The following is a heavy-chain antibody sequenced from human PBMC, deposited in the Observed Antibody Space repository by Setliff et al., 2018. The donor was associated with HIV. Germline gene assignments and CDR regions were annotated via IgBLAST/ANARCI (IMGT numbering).Heavy chain of an antibody. CDR3: ATDPGYSSTWYSESLQH. V-gene: IGHV1-24*01. CDR1: GYTLTELS. J-gene: IGHJ1*01. CDR2: FDPEDGET. D-gene: IGHD6-13*01. Sequence: ASVKVSCKISGYTLTELSIHWVRQAPGKGLEWMANFDPEDGETFYAQKFQGRLTMTEDTSTDTAYMELSSLRSDDTAMYYCATDPGYSSTWYSESLQHCGQGTVVTVSS.